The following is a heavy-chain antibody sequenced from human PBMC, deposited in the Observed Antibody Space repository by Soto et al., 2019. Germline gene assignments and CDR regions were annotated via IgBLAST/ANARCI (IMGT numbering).Heavy chain of an antibody. D-gene: IGHD6-6*01. V-gene: IGHV1-69*01. J-gene: IGHJ6*02. CDR1: GNTFSRST. CDR3: ARLYSSSAERKMDV. Sequence: QVQLVQSGADVKKPGSSVKVSCKASGNTFSRSTFSWVRQAPGQGLEWMGGIIPVFGATNYAQTFQGRVSITADESTSTAYMELTSLRSEDTAVYYCARLYSSSAERKMDVWGQGTTVTVSS. CDR2: IIPVFGAT.